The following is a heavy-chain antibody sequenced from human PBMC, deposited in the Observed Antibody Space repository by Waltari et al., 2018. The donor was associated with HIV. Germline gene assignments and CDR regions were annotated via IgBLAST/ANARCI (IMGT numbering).Heavy chain of an antibody. CDR3: ARGAPWDGYNSDWYFDL. D-gene: IGHD5-12*01. J-gene: IGHJ2*01. CDR1: GFTFNNYG. V-gene: IGHV3-33*01. Sequence: QVQLVQWGGGVVQPGRSLRRSCAASGFTFNNYGMSWVRQTPGKGLDWVAVIWYDGSKKEYADSGKGRFTISRDNSNNRLYLQMNSLRVDDTAVYLCARGAPWDGYNSDWYFDLWGRGTLVTVSS. CDR2: IWYDGSKK.